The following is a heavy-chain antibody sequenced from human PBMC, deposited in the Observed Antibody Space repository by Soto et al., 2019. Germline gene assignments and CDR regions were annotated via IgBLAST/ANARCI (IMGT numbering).Heavy chain of an antibody. D-gene: IGHD3-22*01. V-gene: IGHV1-46*01. CDR2: INPSGGST. J-gene: IGHJ6*02. Sequence: PSVKVSCKASGCTFSSYYMHWVRQAPGQGLEWMGIINPSGGSTSYAQKFQGRVTMTRDTSTSTVYMELSSLRSEDTAVYYCARAAPVYYDSSGYYYLHGGYGMDVWGQGTTVTVSS. CDR3: ARAAPVYYDSSGYYYLHGGYGMDV. CDR1: GCTFSSYY.